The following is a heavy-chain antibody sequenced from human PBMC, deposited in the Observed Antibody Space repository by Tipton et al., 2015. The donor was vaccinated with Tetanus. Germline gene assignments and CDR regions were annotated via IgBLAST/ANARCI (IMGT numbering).Heavy chain of an antibody. D-gene: IGHD5-24*01. J-gene: IGHJ4*02. Sequence: QLVQSGAEVKKPGASVKVSCKASGYTFTDYASTWARQAPGQGLEWMGWISAYNSNTNYADKLQCRVTMTTDTSTGTAYMELSRLRSDDTAVYYWGRRGDGWNPALDYWGQGTLVTVS. V-gene: IGHV1-18*01. CDR2: ISAYNSNT. CDR3: GRRGDGWNPALDY. CDR1: GYTFTDYA.